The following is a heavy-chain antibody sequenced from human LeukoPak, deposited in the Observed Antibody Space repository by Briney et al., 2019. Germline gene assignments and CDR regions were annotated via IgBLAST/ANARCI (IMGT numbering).Heavy chain of an antibody. V-gene: IGHV4-34*01. J-gene: IGHJ4*02. Sequence: SETLSLTCAVYGGSFSGYYWSWIRQPPGKGLEWIGEINHSGSTNYNPSLKSRVTISVDTSKNQFSLKLSSVTAADTAVYYCARQVAARPEYFDYWGQGTLVTVSS. CDR2: INHSGST. CDR1: GGSFSGYY. D-gene: IGHD6-6*01. CDR3: ARQVAARPEYFDY.